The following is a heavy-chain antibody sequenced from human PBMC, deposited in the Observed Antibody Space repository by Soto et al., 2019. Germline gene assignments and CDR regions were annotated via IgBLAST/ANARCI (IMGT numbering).Heavy chain of an antibody. Sequence: ASVKVSCKASGYTFTSYGISWVRQAPGQGLEWMGWISAYNGNTNYAQKLQGRVTMTTDTSTSTAYMELRSLRSDDTAVYYCARDNGDLITIFGGVITHYYGMDVWGHGATVTVSS. V-gene: IGHV1-18*01. CDR3: ARDNGDLITIFGGVITHYYGMDV. J-gene: IGHJ6*02. D-gene: IGHD3-3*01. CDR1: GYTFTSYG. CDR2: ISAYNGNT.